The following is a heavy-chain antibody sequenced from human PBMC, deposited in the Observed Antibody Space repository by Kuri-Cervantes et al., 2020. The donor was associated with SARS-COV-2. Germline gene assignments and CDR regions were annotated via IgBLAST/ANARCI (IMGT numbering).Heavy chain of an antibody. Sequence: LSLTCAASGFSLNNFGIHWVRQAPGKGLEWVSLVSYEGTIQSYADSVKGRFTVSRDNAKDSLYLQMNSLRTEDTAVYYCARDWGPTDYWGQGTLVTVSS. CDR2: VSYEGTIQ. V-gene: IGHV3-33*04. J-gene: IGHJ4*02. CDR1: GFSLNNFG. D-gene: IGHD3-16*01. CDR3: ARDWGPTDY.